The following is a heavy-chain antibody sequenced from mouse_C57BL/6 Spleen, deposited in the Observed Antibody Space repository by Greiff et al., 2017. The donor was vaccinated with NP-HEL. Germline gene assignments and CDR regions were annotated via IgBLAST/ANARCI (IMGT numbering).Heavy chain of an antibody. CDR3: AKGYYYGSSYVYWYFDV. V-gene: IGHV1-82*01. CDR2: IYPGDGDT. Sequence: VKLMESGPELVKPGASVKISCKASGYAFSSSWMNWVKQRPGKGLEWIGRIYPGDGDTNYNGKFKGKATLTADKSSSTAYMQLSSLTSEDSAVYFCAKGYYYGSSYVYWYFDVWGTGTTVTVSS. J-gene: IGHJ1*03. CDR1: GYAFSSSW. D-gene: IGHD1-1*01.